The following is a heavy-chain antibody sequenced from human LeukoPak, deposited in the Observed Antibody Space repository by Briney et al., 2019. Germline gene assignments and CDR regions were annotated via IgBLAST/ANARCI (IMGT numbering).Heavy chain of an antibody. D-gene: IGHD3-10*01. V-gene: IGHV4-4*07. CDR1: GDSISSYY. CDR2: IYASGYT. Sequence: NTSETLSLTCTVSGDSISSYYWNWIRQPAGKGLEWIGRIYASGYTEYNPSLQTRVTMSVDTSKNEFSLKVDTVTAADTAVYFCARNHIVTGTYFDSWGQGILVTVSS. CDR3: ARNHIVTGTYFDS. J-gene: IGHJ4*02.